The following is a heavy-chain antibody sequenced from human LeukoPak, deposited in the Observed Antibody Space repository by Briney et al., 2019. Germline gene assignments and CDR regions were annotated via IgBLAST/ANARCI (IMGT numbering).Heavy chain of an antibody. CDR3: AKDKGYGYNPYYYYGMDV. D-gene: IGHD5-18*01. CDR2: ISGSGGST. J-gene: IGHJ6*02. CDR1: GFTFSSYA. Sequence: GGSLRLSCAASGFTFSSYAVSWVRQAPGKGLEWVSAISGSGGSTYYADSVKGRFTISRDNSKNTLYLQMNSLRAEDTAVYYCAKDKGYGYNPYYYYGMDVWGQGTTVTVSS. V-gene: IGHV3-23*01.